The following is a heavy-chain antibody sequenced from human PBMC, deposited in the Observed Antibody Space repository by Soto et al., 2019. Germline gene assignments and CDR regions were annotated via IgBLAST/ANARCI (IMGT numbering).Heavy chain of an antibody. Sequence: RASVKVSCKASGYAFTSYGISWVRQGPGQGLEWMGWISAYNGSTNYAQKLQDRVTMTTDTSTSTAYMELRSLTSDHTAVYYCARDGGHGGPTDYWGQGTLVTVSS. J-gene: IGHJ4*02. V-gene: IGHV1-18*01. CDR3: ARDGGHGGPTDY. CDR1: GYAFTSYG. D-gene: IGHD2-15*01. CDR2: ISAYNGST.